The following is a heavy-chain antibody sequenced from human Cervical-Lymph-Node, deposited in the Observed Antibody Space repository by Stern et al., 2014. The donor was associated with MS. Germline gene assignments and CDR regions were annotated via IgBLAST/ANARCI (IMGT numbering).Heavy chain of an antibody. CDR3: ARVGIAAVGTGDYFDY. CDR2: IIPIFGTA. V-gene: IGHV1-69*01. CDR1: GGTFSSYA. J-gene: IGHJ4*02. Sequence: MQLVESGAEVKKPGSSVKVSCKASGGTFSSYAISWVRQAPGQGLEWMGGIIPIFGTANYAQKFQGRVTITADESTSTAYMELSSLRSEDTAVYYCARVGIAAVGTGDYFDYWGQGTLVTVSS. D-gene: IGHD6-13*01.